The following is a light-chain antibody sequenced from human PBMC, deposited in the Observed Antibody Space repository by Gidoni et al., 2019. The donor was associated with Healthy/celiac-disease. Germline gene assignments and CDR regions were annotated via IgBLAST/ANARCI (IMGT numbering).Light chain of an antibody. CDR1: QSISSY. CDR2: AAS. Sequence: ASVGDRVTITCRASQSISSYLNWYQQKPGKAPKLLIYAASSLQSGVPSRFSGSGSGTDFTLTISSLQPEDFATYYCQQRNTFGQGTKLEIK. V-gene: IGKV1-39*01. CDR3: QQRNT. J-gene: IGKJ2*01.